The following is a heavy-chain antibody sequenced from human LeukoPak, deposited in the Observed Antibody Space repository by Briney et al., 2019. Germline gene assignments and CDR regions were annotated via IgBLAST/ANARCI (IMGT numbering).Heavy chain of an antibody. CDR3: ARDHYYDSSGSFDY. D-gene: IGHD3-22*01. Sequence: SETLSLTCTVSGGSIISSDHYWGWIRQPPGKGLEWIGSIFYNGITYYNESLKSRVTISVDTSKNQFSLKLSSVTAADTAVYYCARDHYYDSSGSFDYWGQGTLVTVSS. V-gene: IGHV4-39*07. CDR2: IFYNGIT. J-gene: IGHJ4*02. CDR1: GGSIISSDHY.